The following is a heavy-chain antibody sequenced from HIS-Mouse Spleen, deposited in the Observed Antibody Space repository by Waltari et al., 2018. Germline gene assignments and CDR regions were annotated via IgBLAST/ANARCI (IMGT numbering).Heavy chain of an antibody. CDR1: GFTFSRYS. J-gene: IGHJ4*02. CDR2: ISSSSSYI. CDR3: ASLYYDILTGYYRDY. V-gene: IGHV3-21*01. D-gene: IGHD3-9*01. Sequence: EVQLVESGGGLVKPGGSLNLSCAASGFTFSRYSLDWVRKAPGKGLEWVSSISSSSSYIYYADSVKGRFTISRDNAKNSLYLQMNSLRAEDTAVYYCASLYYDILTGYYRDYWGQGTLVTVSS.